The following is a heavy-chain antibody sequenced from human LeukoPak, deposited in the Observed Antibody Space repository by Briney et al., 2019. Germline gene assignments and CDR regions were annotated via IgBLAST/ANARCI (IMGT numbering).Heavy chain of an antibody. V-gene: IGHV4-31*03. Sequence: SETLSLTCTVSDGSISGDNYYWSWIRQLPGKGLEWIGYIYNGGTTYYNPSLKSRVIISVDTSKNQFSLKLSSVTAADTAVYYCARDMTDWWFDPWGQGTLVTVSS. J-gene: IGHJ5*02. D-gene: IGHD3-9*01. CDR2: IYNGGTT. CDR3: ARDMTDWWFDP. CDR1: DGSISGDNYY.